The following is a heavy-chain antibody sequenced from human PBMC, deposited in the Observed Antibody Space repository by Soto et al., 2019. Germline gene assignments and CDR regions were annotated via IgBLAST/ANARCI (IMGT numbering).Heavy chain of an antibody. J-gene: IGHJ6*03. CDR3: ARILFGRSVAGGYFYMDV. Sequence: HVTLKESGPVLVKPTETLTLTCTVSGFSLSNGKVGVSWIRQPQGKALEWLAHIFSNDKKSYRTSVKIRLTISEDPSKSQVVLTMTNVDPVDTATYYCARILFGRSVAGGYFYMDVWGKGTTVTVSS. D-gene: IGHD6-19*01. CDR2: IFSNDKK. CDR1: GFSLSNGKVG. V-gene: IGHV2-26*01.